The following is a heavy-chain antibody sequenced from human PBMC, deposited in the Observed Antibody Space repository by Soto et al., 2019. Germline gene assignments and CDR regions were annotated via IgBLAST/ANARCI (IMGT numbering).Heavy chain of an antibody. CDR1: GYSVSSSDYY. CDR3: ARHVGYSTRRLYYFDY. V-gene: IGHV4-39*01. D-gene: IGHD5-12*01. J-gene: IGHJ4*02. Sequence: KTSETLSLTCSVSGYSVSSSDYYWAWIRQPPGKGLEWIGSMLYSGLTYYNPSLKSRVTISVDTSKNQFSLKLSSVTAADTAVYYCARHVGYSTRRLYYFDYWGQGTLVTVSS. CDR2: MLYSGLT.